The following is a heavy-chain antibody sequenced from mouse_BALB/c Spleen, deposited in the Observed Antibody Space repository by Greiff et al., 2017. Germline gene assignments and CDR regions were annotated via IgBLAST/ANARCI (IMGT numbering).Heavy chain of an antibody. CDR1: GYTFTSYW. D-gene: IGHD2-1*01. CDR2: INPSTGYT. CDR3: ARDGNYDGFAY. V-gene: IGHV1-7*01. Sequence: VQLQQSGAELAKPGASVKMSCKASGYTFTSYWMHWVKQRPGQGLEWIGYINPSTGYTEYNQKFKDKATLTADKSSSTAYMQLSSLTSEDSAVYYCARDGNYDGFAYWGQGTLVTVSA. J-gene: IGHJ3*01.